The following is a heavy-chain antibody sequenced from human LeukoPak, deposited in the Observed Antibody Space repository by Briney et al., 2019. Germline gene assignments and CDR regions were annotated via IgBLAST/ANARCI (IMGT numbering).Heavy chain of an antibody. CDR1: GGSISSYY. D-gene: IGHD3-3*01. CDR2: IYYSGST. V-gene: IGHV4-59*08. Sequence: SETLSLTCTVSGGSISSYYWSWIRQPPGKGLEWIGYIYYSGSTNYNPSLKTRVTISVDTSKNQFSLKLSSVTAADTAVYYCARRSPLRFLEWSYYYYMDVWGKGTTVTVSS. CDR3: ARRSPLRFLEWSYYYYMDV. J-gene: IGHJ6*03.